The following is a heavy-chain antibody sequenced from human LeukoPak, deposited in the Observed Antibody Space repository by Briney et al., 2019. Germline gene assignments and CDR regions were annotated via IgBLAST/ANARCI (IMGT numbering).Heavy chain of an antibody. CDR1: GGFSGFYY. CDR2: IHTSGST. CDR3: ARPGQSSWWVYFNY. V-gene: IGHV4-4*09. D-gene: IGHD2-15*01. J-gene: IGHJ4*02. Sequence: PSETLSLTCTVSGGFSGFYYWTWIRQPPGKGLEWIGNIHTSGSTDYSPSLKSRVTMSIDTSKNQFSLRLSSVTAADTAVYYCARPGQSSWWVYFNYWGQGTLVTVSS.